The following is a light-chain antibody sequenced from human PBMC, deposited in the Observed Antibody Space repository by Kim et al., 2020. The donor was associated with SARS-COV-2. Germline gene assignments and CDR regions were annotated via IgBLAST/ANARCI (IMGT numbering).Light chain of an antibody. CDR3: QQFHNWPPIT. J-gene: IGKJ5*01. CDR2: RAS. Sequence: PGAGATLTCRASQSVSTDLAWYQQKPGQPPRLLMYRASTRATCVPARFSGSGAGTEFTLTISGLQSEEFAVYYCQQFHNWPPITFGQGTRLEIK. CDR1: QSVSTD. V-gene: IGKV3-15*01.